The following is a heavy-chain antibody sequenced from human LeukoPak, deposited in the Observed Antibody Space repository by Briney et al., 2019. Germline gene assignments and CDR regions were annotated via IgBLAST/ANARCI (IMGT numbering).Heavy chain of an antibody. CDR1: GGSISSYY. D-gene: IGHD3-22*01. CDR3: ARLIYYYDSSGYYYSYNWFDP. J-gene: IGHJ5*02. V-gene: IGHV4-59*12. CDR2: MYYSGST. Sequence: SETLSLTCTVSGGSISSYYWSWIRQPPGKGLEWIGYMYYSGSTNYNPSLKSRVTISVDTSKNQFSLKLSSVTAADTAVYYCARLIYYYDSSGYYYSYNWFDPWGQGTLVTVSS.